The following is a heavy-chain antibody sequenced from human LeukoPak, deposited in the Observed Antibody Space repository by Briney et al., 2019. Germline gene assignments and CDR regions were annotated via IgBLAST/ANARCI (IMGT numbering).Heavy chain of an antibody. D-gene: IGHD1-26*01. CDR3: TRTYSGSYPVHY. J-gene: IGHJ4*02. V-gene: IGHV2-70*13. Sequence: SGPTLVNPTQTLTLTCTLSGFSLSTSGMCVSWIRPPPGKALEWLALIDWDADTYYSTSLKTRLTISKDTSKNQVVLTMTNMDPVDTATYYCTRTYSGSYPVHYWGQGTLVTVSS. CDR1: GFSLSTSGMC. CDR2: IDWDADT.